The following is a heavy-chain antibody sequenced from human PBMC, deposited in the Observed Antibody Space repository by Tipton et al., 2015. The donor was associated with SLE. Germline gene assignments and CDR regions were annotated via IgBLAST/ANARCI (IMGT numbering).Heavy chain of an antibody. J-gene: IGHJ4*02. V-gene: IGHV4-39*07. CDR1: GGSFSSYY. CDR2: IYYSGST. CDR3: ARDPYGNEDY. D-gene: IGHD4-11*01. Sequence: TLSLTCAVYGGSFSSYYWGWIRQPPGKGLEWIGSIYYSGSTYYNPSLKSRVTISVDTSKNQFSLKLSSVTAADTAVYYCARDPYGNEDYWGQGTLVTVSS.